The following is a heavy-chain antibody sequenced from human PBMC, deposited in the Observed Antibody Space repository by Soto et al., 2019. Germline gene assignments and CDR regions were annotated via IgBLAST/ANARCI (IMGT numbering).Heavy chain of an antibody. J-gene: IGHJ6*02. V-gene: IGHV1-69*01. CDR3: ARDYCGGDCYSSYYYYGMDV. CDR1: GGTFSSYA. CDR2: IIPIFGTA. Sequence: QVQLVQSGAEVKKPGSSVKVSCKASGGTFSSYAISWVRQAPGQGLEWMGGIIPIFGTANSAQKFQGRVTIPADESTSTAYMELSSLRSEDTAVYYCARDYCGGDCYSSYYYYGMDVWGQGTTVTVSS. D-gene: IGHD2-21*02.